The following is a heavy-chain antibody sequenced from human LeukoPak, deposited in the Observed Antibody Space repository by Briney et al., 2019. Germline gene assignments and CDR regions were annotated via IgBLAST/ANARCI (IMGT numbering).Heavy chain of an antibody. D-gene: IGHD6-19*01. CDR3: VSAIAVAGTGGFYFDY. Sequence: ASVKVSCKASGYTFTGYYMHWVRQAPGQGLEWMGWINPNSGGTNYAQKFQGRVTMTRDTSISTAYMELSRLRSDDTAVYYCVSAIAVAGTGGFYFDYWGQGTLVTVSS. CDR1: GYTFTGYY. CDR2: INPNSGGT. V-gene: IGHV1-2*02. J-gene: IGHJ4*02.